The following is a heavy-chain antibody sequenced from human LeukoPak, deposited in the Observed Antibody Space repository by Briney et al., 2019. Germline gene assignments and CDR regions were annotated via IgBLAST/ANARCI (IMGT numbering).Heavy chain of an antibody. CDR1: GFTFSSYA. Sequence: PGGSLRLSCAASGFTFSSYAMSWVRQAPGKGLEWVSAISGSGGSTYYADSVKGRFTISRDNSKNTLYLQMNRLRAEDTAVYYCAKDLSRWGSAAAGMGGYFDYWGQGTLVTVSS. V-gene: IGHV3-23*01. D-gene: IGHD6-13*01. J-gene: IGHJ4*02. CDR3: AKDLSRWGSAAAGMGGYFDY. CDR2: ISGSGGST.